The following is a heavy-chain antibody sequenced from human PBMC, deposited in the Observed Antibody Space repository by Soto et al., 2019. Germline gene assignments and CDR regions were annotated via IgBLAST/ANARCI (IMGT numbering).Heavy chain of an antibody. J-gene: IGHJ4*02. CDR2: ISYDGSNK. V-gene: IGHV3-30-3*01. CDR1: GFTFSSYA. D-gene: IGHD3-22*01. CDR3: ERDVRLFGWDSSGYYWPVDY. Sequence: QVQLVESGGGVVQPGRSLRLSCAASGFTFSSYAMHWVRQAPGKGLEWVAVISYDGSNKYYADSVKGRFTISRDNSKNTLYLQMNSLRAEDTAVYYCERDVRLFGWDSSGYYWPVDYWGQGTLVTVSS.